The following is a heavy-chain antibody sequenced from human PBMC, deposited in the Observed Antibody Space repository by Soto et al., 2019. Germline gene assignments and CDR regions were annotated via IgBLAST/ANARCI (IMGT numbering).Heavy chain of an antibody. D-gene: IGHD2-2*01. J-gene: IGHJ4*02. Sequence: SETLSLTCTVSGGSMRNVYWSWIRQPPGKGLEWIGYISYTGNKNQKPSLGSRVTMSVDPSQNRFSLRLTSVTAEDTAVYYCASEGYCSSTSCLPDYWGQGTLVTVSS. CDR2: ISYTGNK. CDR3: ASEGYCSSTSCLPDY. V-gene: IGHV4-59*01. CDR1: GGSMRNVY.